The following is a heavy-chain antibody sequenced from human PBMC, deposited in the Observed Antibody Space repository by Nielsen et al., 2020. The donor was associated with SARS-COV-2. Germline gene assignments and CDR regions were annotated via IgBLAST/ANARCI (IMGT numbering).Heavy chain of an antibody. CDR2: IWYDGSNK. J-gene: IGHJ4*02. CDR3: ARDRGPMVRGVILDY. CDR1: GFTFSSYG. Sequence: GESLKISCAASGFTFSSYGMHWVRQAPGKGLEWVAVIWYDGSNKYYADSVKGRFTISRDNSKNTLYLQMNSLRAEDTAVYYCARDRGPMVRGVILDYWGQGTLVTVSS. D-gene: IGHD3-10*01. V-gene: IGHV3-33*01.